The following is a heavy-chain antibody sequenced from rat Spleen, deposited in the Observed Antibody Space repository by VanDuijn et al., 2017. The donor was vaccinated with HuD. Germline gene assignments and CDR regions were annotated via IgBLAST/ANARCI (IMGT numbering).Heavy chain of an antibody. Sequence: EVQLVESGGGLVQPGRSMKLSCAASGFTFSNYYMAWVRQAPTKGLEWVASISTGGGNTYYRDSVKGRFTISRDNAKSTLYLQMDSLRSEDTATYYCARHLHTMGPRFAYWGQGTLVTVSS. D-gene: IGHD1-9*01. V-gene: IGHV5-25*01. CDR1: GFTFSNYY. CDR2: ISTGGGNT. CDR3: ARHLHTMGPRFAY. J-gene: IGHJ3*01.